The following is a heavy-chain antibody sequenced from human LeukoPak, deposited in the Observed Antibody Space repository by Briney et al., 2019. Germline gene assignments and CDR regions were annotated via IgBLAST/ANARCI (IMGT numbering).Heavy chain of an antibody. CDR2: ISGNGDST. J-gene: IGHJ5*02. V-gene: IGHV3-23*01. CDR1: GFTFSNYA. D-gene: IGHD2-21*02. CDR3: AKGDIVVVTAIGGGFFDP. Sequence: PGGSLRLSCAASGFTFSNYAMSWVRQAPGKGLEWVSVISGNGDSTYYGDSVKGRFTISRDNSENTLYLQMNSLRSEDTAVYYCAKGDIVVVTAIGGGFFDPWGQGTLVTVSS.